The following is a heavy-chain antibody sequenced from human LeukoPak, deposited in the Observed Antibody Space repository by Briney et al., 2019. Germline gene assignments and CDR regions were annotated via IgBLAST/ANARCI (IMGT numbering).Heavy chain of an antibody. D-gene: IGHD2-2*01. CDR3: AKAFLPAASYFDY. CDR2: ISGSAGST. Sequence: GGSLRLSCAASGFTFSSYSMSWVRQAPGKGLEWVSAISGSAGSTNYGDSVRGRFTISRDNSKDTLYLQMNSLRAEDTAVYYCAKAFLPAASYFDYWGQGTLVTVPS. V-gene: IGHV3-23*01. CDR1: GFTFSSYS. J-gene: IGHJ4*02.